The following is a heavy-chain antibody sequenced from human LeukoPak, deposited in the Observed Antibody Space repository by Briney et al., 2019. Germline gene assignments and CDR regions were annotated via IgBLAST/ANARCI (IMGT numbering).Heavy chain of an antibody. J-gene: IGHJ4*02. D-gene: IGHD6-19*01. CDR3: AKVRWDNSGWYYLDY. Sequence: PGGSLGLSCAASGFSFKDYNMHWVRQAPGKGLEWVAVITYDGSNKYYTDSVKGRFTISRDNSKSTLYLQMNSLRAEDTAVYYCAKVRWDNSGWYYLDYWGQGTLVTVSS. CDR2: ITYDGSNK. CDR1: GFSFKDYN. V-gene: IGHV3-30*18.